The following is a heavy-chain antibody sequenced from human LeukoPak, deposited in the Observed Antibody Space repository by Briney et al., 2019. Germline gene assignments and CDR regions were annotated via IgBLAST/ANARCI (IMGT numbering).Heavy chain of an antibody. J-gene: IGHJ4*02. D-gene: IGHD5-24*01. V-gene: IGHV3-48*01. CDR3: ARDYGDGYNPPDY. Sequence: GGSLRLSCAASGFTFSSYSMNWVRQAPGKGLEWVSYISSSSSTIYYADSVKGRFTISRDNAKNSLYLQMNSLRAEDTAVYYCARDYGDGYNPPDYWGQGTLVTVSS. CDR2: ISSSSSTI. CDR1: GFTFSSYS.